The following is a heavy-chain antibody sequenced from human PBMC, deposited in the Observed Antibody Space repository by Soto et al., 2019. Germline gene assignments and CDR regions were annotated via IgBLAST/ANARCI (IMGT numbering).Heavy chain of an antibody. D-gene: IGHD2-15*01. J-gene: IGHJ4*02. Sequence: ASVKVSCKASGYTFTSYAMHWVRQAPGQRLEWMGWINAGNGNTKYSQKFQGRVTITRDTSASTAYMELSSLRSEDTAVYYCARDFRYCSGGSCYWAYWGQGTLVTGSS. CDR1: GYTFTSYA. V-gene: IGHV1-3*01. CDR2: INAGNGNT. CDR3: ARDFRYCSGGSCYWAY.